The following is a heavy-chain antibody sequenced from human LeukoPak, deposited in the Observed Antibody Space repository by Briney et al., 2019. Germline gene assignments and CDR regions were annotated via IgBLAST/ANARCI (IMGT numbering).Heavy chain of an antibody. V-gene: IGHV3-30-3*01. Sequence: PGGSLRLSCAASGFTFSSYAMPWVRQVPGKGLEWVAVISYDGSNKYYADSVKGRFTISRDNSKNTLYLQMNSLRAEDTAVYYCARDPYSGSYYFGYFDYWGQGTLVTVSS. CDR2: ISYDGSNK. CDR3: ARDPYSGSYYFGYFDY. J-gene: IGHJ4*02. CDR1: GFTFSSYA. D-gene: IGHD1-26*01.